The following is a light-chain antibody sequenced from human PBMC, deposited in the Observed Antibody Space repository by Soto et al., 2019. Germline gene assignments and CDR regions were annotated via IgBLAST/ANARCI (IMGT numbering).Light chain of an antibody. CDR1: SXDVGNYKY. V-gene: IGLV2-14*01. CDR2: EVS. J-gene: IGLJ1*01. CDR3: FSYTSSGTYV. Sequence: QSVLTQPASVSGSPGQSITISCTGTSXDVGNYKYVSWYQQHPGKAPKLMIYEVSNRPSGVSNRFSGSKSGNTASLTISGLQAEDETDYYCFSYTSSGTYVFGTGTKVTV.